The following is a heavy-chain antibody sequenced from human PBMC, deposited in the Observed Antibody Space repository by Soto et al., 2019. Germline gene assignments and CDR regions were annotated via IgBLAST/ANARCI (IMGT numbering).Heavy chain of an antibody. Sequence: QVQLEESGGGVVQPGTSLRLSCVASGFTFSSYGMHWVRQAPGKGLEWVVVIPNTENKKYYADSVKGRFTISRDNSQNTLFLQMDSLMSEDTAVYYCARTAGGRVRGALDIWGQGTMVTVS. V-gene: IGHV3-30-3*01. J-gene: IGHJ3*02. D-gene: IGHD6-13*01. CDR1: GFTFSSYG. CDR3: ARTAGGRVRGALDI. CDR2: IPNTENKK.